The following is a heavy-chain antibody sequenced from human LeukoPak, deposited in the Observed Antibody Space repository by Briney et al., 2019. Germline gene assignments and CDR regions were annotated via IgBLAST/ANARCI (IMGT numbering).Heavy chain of an antibody. CDR2: ISGSGGST. D-gene: IGHD3-10*01. J-gene: IGHJ4*02. CDR1: GFSFSSYA. V-gene: IGHV3-23*01. Sequence: GGSLRLSCAASGFSFSSYAMSWLRHAPGKGLEWVSAISGSGGSTYYADSVKGRFTISRDNSKNTLYLQMHSLRAEDTAVYYCAKEGVRGATIDYWSQGTLVTVSS. CDR3: AKEGVRGATIDY.